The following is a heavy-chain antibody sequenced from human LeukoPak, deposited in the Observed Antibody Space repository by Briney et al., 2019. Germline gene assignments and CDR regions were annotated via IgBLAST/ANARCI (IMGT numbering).Heavy chain of an antibody. V-gene: IGHV3-7*04. CDR1: GFNFSDSR. D-gene: IGHD2-21*01. CDR3: VRGDWYFEC. Sequence: GGSLRLSCVTSGFNFSDSRMTWVRQPPGKGLQWVANVNRDGTEKHFLDSVEGRFTISRDNGKKSLYRQMRSLRPQDTTVYFCVRGDWYFECWGGRTLVTVSS. CDR2: VNRDGTEK. J-gene: IGHJ4*02.